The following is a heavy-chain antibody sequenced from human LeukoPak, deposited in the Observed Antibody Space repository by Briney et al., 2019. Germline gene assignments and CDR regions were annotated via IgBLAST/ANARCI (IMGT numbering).Heavy chain of an antibody. V-gene: IGHV3-23*01. Sequence: GGFLRLSCAASGFAFSSFAMSWVRQAPGKGLEWVSAMSGSGYYTYYVESVKGRFTISRDNSKNTLYLHMNSLRADDTAVYYCAKMEGQRLYDYCMDVWGRGTTVTVSS. CDR2: MSGSGYYT. CDR3: AKMEGQRLYDYCMDV. J-gene: IGHJ6*03. CDR1: GFAFSSFA. D-gene: IGHD3-3*01.